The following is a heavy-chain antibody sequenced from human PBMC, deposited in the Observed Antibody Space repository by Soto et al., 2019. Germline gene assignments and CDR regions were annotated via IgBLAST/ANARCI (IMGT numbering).Heavy chain of an antibody. Sequence: QLQLQESGPGLVKPSETLSLTCTVSGGSISSSSYYWGWIRQPPGKGLEWIGSIYYSGSTYDNPSRHSRVTISVDTSKNQFSLKLSSVTAADTAVYYCAGQPYCSSTSCYPFSNWFDPWGQGTLVTVSS. J-gene: IGHJ5*02. CDR3: AGQPYCSSTSCYPFSNWFDP. CDR1: GGSISSSSYY. CDR2: IYYSGST. V-gene: IGHV4-39*01. D-gene: IGHD2-2*01.